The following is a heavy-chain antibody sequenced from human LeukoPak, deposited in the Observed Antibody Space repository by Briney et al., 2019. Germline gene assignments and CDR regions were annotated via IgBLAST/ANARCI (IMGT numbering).Heavy chain of an antibody. CDR1: GFTFSSYS. CDR2: ISSSSSTI. J-gene: IGHJ4*02. CDR3: ARVKRDGYNPTWVDY. D-gene: IGHD5-24*01. V-gene: IGHV3-48*01. Sequence: GGSLRLSCAASGFTFSSYSMNWVRQAPGKGLEWVSYISSSSSTIYYADSVKGRFTISRDNAKNSLYLQMNSLRAEDTAVYYCARVKRDGYNPTWVDYWGQGTLVTVSS.